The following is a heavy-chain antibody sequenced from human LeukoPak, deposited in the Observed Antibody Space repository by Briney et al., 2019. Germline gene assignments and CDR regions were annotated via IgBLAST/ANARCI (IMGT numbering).Heavy chain of an antibody. J-gene: IGHJ4*02. V-gene: IGHV4-59*01. CDR3: ARDLVGGIDY. CDR1: GGSISSYY. D-gene: IGHD2-8*02. Sequence: SETLSLTCTVSGGSISSYYWSWIRQPPGKGLEWIGYIYYSGSTNYNPSLKSRVTISVDTSKNQFSLKLSSVTAADTAVYYCARDLVGGIDYWGQGTLVTVSS. CDR2: IYYSGST.